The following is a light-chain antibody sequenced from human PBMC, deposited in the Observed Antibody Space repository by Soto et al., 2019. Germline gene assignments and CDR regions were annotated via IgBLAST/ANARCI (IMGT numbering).Light chain of an antibody. Sequence: IQLTQSPSSLSASVGDRVTITCRASQGISSYLAWYQQKPGKAPKLLIYAASTLQSGVPSRFSGSGSGTEFTLPISSRQAEEFATFYCQQLNSYPPLTFGGGTKVEIK. CDR2: AAS. CDR1: QGISSY. CDR3: QQLNSYPPLT. J-gene: IGKJ4*01. V-gene: IGKV1-9*01.